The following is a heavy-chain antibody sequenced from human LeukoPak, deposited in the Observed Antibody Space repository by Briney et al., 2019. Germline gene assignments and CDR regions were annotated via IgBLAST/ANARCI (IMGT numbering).Heavy chain of an antibody. Sequence: ASVRVSCKASGYTFTAYYMHWVRQAPGQGLEWMGWINPKSGGTNYPQKFQGRVTMTRDTSISTAYMELSRLRSDDTAVYYCARGIYGGNSPLVDYWGQGTLVTVSS. CDR2: INPKSGGT. D-gene: IGHD4-23*01. J-gene: IGHJ4*02. V-gene: IGHV1-2*02. CDR3: ARGIYGGNSPLVDY. CDR1: GYTFTAYY.